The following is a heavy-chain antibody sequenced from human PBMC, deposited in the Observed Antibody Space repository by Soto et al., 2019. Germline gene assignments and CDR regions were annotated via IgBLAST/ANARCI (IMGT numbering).Heavy chain of an antibody. CDR1: GFTFSNHA. Sequence: LRLSCAASGFTFSNHAMGWVRQAPGKGLEWVSGIGGSGRNTYYADSVKGRFTISRDNSQNTLFLQMNSLRAEDTAEYYCARVLRYFDTPYGMDVWGQGTTVTVSS. CDR3: ARVLRYFDTPYGMDV. J-gene: IGHJ6*02. V-gene: IGHV3-23*01. D-gene: IGHD3-9*01. CDR2: IGGSGRNT.